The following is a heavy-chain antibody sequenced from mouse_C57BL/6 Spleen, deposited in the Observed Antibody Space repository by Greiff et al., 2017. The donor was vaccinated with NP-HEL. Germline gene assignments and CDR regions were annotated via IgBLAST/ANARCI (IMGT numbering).Heavy chain of an antibody. CDR1: GFNIKDYY. V-gene: IGHV14-2*01. J-gene: IGHJ4*01. CDR3: AKMGSNSGFSYAMDY. Sequence: VHVKQSGAELVKPGASVKLSCTASGFNIKDYYMHWVKQRTEQGLAWIGRIDPEDGETKYAPKFQGKATITADTSSNTAYLQLSSLTSEDTAVYYCAKMGSNSGFSYAMDYWGQGTSVTVSS. CDR2: IDPEDGET. D-gene: IGHD2-5*01.